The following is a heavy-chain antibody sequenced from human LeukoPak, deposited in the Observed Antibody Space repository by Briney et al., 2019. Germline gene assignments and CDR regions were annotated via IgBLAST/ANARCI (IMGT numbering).Heavy chain of an antibody. CDR3: ARGVGGFDP. J-gene: IGHJ5*02. CDR2: INHSGST. V-gene: IGHV4-34*01. CDR1: GGSFSGYY. Sequence: SETLSLTCAVYGGSFSGYYWSWIRQPPGKGLEWIGEINHSGSTNYNPSLKSRVTISVDTSKNQFSLKLSSVTAADTAVYYCARGVGGFDPWGQGTLVTVSP.